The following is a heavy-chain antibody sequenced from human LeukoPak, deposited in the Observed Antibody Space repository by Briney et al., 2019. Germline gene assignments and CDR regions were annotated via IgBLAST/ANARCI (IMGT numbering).Heavy chain of an antibody. CDR2: IYYSGST. CDR1: GGSISSYY. D-gene: IGHD6-25*01. J-gene: IGHJ4*02. Sequence: KPSETLSLTCTVSGGSISSYYWRWIRQPPGKGLEWIGYIYYSGSTNYNPPLKSRVTISVDTSKNQFSLKLSSVTAADTAVYYCARSIAADFDYWGQGTLVTVSS. CDR3: ARSIAADFDY. V-gene: IGHV4-59*01.